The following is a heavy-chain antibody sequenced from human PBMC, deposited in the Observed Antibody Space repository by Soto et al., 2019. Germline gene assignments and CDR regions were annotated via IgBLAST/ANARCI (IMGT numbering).Heavy chain of an antibody. V-gene: IGHV3-48*02. CDR1: GFTFSSYS. Sequence: EVQLVESGGGLVQPGGSLRLSCAASGFTFSSYSMNWVRQAPGKGLEWVSYISSSSSTIYYADSVKGRFTISRDNAKNSLYLQMNSLRDEDTAVYYCARDRDWNWDYYYYGMDVWGQGTTVTVSS. D-gene: IGHD1-7*01. J-gene: IGHJ6*02. CDR3: ARDRDWNWDYYYYGMDV. CDR2: ISSSSSTI.